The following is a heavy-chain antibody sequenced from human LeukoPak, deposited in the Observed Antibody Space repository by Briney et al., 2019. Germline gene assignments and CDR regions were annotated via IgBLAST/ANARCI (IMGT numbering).Heavy chain of an antibody. CDR3: ARANGIQLCLTPDY. J-gene: IGHJ4*02. CDR1: GFTFSNYG. D-gene: IGHD5-18*01. CDR2: ISSNGGST. V-gene: IGHV3-64*01. Sequence: GGSLRLSCAASGFTFSNYGMHWVRQAPGKGLEYVSAISSNGGSTYYANSVKGRFTISRDNSKNTLYLQMGSLRAEDMAVYYCARANGIQLCLTPDYWGQGTLVTVSS.